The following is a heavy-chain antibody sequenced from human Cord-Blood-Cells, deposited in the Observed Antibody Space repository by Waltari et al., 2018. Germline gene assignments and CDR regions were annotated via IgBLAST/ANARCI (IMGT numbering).Heavy chain of an antibody. Sequence: QVQLQQWGAGLLKPSETLSLTCAVYGGSFSGYYWSWIRQPLGKGLEWIGEINHSGSTNYNPSLKSRITISVDTAKNQFSLKLSSVTAADTAVYYCARSGDSGSYDYWGQGTLVTVSS. D-gene: IGHD1-26*01. J-gene: IGHJ4*02. CDR2: INHSGST. CDR3: ARSGDSGSYDY. V-gene: IGHV4-34*01. CDR1: GGSFSGYY.